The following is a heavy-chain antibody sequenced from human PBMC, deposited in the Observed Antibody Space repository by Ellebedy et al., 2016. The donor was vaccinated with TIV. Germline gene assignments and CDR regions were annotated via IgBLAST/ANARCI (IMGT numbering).Heavy chain of an antibody. J-gene: IGHJ5*02. CDR1: GFTLSNHA. CDR2: ISDSGENT. D-gene: IGHD3-22*01. V-gene: IGHV3-23*01. Sequence: GGSLRLXCAASGFTLSNHAMSWVRQAPGKGLEWVSGISDSGENTYYADAVKGRFTISRDTSKNTLYLQMNSLRAEDTAVYYCGKEDGSAYYYRWFDRWGQGTLVTVSS. CDR3: GKEDGSAYYYRWFDR.